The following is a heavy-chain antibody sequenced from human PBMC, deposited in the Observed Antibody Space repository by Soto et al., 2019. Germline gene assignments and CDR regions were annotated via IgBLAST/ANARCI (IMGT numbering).Heavy chain of an antibody. CDR3: ARACTGGAGGYAVAQSYWFDP. CDR2: IYHSGST. Sequence: QVQLQESGPGLVKPSGTLSLTCAVSGGSISSSNWWSWVRQPPGKGLEWIGEIYHSGSTNYNPSLNSRVTMAEDDPKRASTLTPNSEAAADTGVYSCARACTGGAGGYAVAQSYWFDPWGRGTLVTVSS. V-gene: IGHV4-4*02. J-gene: IGHJ5*02. CDR1: GGSISSSNW. D-gene: IGHD5-12*01.